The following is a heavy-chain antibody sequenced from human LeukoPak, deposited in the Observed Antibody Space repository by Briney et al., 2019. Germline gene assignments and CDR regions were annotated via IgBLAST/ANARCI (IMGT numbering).Heavy chain of an antibody. CDR1: GGTFISYA. CDR3: ARDGRYCGGDCYFGY. J-gene: IGHJ4*02. Sequence: ASVKVSCKASGGTFISYAISWVRQAPGQGLEWMGGIIPIFGTANYAQKFQGRVTITADKSTSTAYMELSSLRSEDTAVYYCARDGRYCGGDCYFGYWGQGTLVTVSS. D-gene: IGHD2-21*02. V-gene: IGHV1-69*06. CDR2: IIPIFGTA.